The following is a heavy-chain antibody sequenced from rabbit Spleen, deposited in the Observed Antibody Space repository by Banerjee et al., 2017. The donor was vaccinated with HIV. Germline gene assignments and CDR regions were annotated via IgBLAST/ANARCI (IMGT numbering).Heavy chain of an antibody. V-gene: IGHV1S47*01. CDR3: ARDGAGGSYFAL. D-gene: IGHD8-1*01. J-gene: IGHJ6*01. Sequence: QEQLVESGGGLVKPGASLTLTCKASGFSFSNKAAMCWVRQAPGKGLEWIGYIDPLFGITYYANWVNGRFSISRENAQNTVFLQMTSLTAADTATYFCARDGAGGSYFALWGPGTLVTVS. CDR1: GFSFSNKA. CDR2: IDPLFGIT.